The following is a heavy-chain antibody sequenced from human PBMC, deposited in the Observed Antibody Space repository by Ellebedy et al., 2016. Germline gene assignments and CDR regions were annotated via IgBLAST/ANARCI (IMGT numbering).Heavy chain of an antibody. D-gene: IGHD1-26*01. Sequence: GESLKISCAASGFTFSSSPMNWVRQAPGRGLEWVSYISGGGDTIYYADSVKGRFTISRDNSKNTLYLQMSSLRAEDTAVYHCVGGSYFEEWGQGTLVTVSS. CDR1: GFTFSSSP. J-gene: IGHJ4*02. CDR3: VGGSYFEE. CDR2: ISGGGDTI. V-gene: IGHV3-48*01.